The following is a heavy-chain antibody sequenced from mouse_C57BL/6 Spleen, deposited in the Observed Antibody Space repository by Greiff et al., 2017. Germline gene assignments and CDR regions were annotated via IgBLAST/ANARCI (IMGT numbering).Heavy chain of an antibody. V-gene: IGHV1-69*01. Sequence: QVQLQQPGAELVMPGASVKLSCKASGYTFTSYWMHWVKQRPGQGLEWIGEIDPSDSYTNYNQKFKGKSTLTVDKSSSTAYMQLSSLTSEDAAVYYCARGGPYAMDDWGQGTSVTVAS. CDR1: GYTFTSYW. J-gene: IGHJ4*01. CDR2: IDPSDSYT. CDR3: ARGGPYAMDD.